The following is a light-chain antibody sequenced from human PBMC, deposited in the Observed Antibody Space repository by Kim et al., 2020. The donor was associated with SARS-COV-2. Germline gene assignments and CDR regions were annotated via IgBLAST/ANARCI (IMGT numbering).Light chain of an antibody. CDR1: QSVDTS. V-gene: IGKV3-11*01. CDR2: DVS. Sequence: LSPGERATLSCRASQSVDTSLAWYQLKPGQAPRFIIFDVSMGVTGTPARFSGTGSGTDFTLTISSLEPEDVALYYCHHRSLWTPTFGGGTKVDIK. CDR3: HHRSLWTPT. J-gene: IGKJ4*01.